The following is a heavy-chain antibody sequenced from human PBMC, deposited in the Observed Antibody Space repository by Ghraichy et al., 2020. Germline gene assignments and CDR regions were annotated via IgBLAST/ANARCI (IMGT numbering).Heavy chain of an antibody. Sequence: ASVKVSCKTSGYTFINYVITWVRQAPGQGPEWMGWISANNGNTAYSQKLQGRVTMTTDTSTSTAYMELRSLRSDDTAVYSCVRAMGMKGATPYGLDVWGQGTTVTVSS. CDR3: VRAMGMKGATPYGLDV. V-gene: IGHV1-18*01. D-gene: IGHD1-26*01. J-gene: IGHJ6*02. CDR1: GYTFINYV. CDR2: ISANNGNT.